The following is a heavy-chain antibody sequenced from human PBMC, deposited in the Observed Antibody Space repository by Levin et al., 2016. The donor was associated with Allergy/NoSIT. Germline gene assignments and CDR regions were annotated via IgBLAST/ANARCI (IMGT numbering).Heavy chain of an antibody. CDR3: ARDWVPRQYSSGWF. V-gene: IGHV3-48*01. J-gene: IGHJ4*02. CDR2: VSSSSNTK. Sequence: VRQAPGKGLEWISYVSSSSNTKYYAGSVKGRFTISRDNVKNSMYLQMNGLRAEDTAVYYCARDWVPRQYSSGWFWGQGTLVTVSS. D-gene: IGHD6-19*01.